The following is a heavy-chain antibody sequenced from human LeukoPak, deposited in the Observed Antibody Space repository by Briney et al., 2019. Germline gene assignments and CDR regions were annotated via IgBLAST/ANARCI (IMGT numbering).Heavy chain of an antibody. CDR3: ARDQYSSTWYRGAFDV. CDR2: IERDGTST. J-gene: IGHJ3*01. CDR1: GFTFTTSW. Sequence: GGSLRLSCAASGFTFTTSWMHWFRQAPGKGLVWVSRIERDGTSTTCADSVKGRFTISRDNAKNTLYLQMNSLRAEDTAVYYCARDQYSSTWYRGAFDVWGQGTMVSVSS. V-gene: IGHV3-74*01. D-gene: IGHD6-13*01.